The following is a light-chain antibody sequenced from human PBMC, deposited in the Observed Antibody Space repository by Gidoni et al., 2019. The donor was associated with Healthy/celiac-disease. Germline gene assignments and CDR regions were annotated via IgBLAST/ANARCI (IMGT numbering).Light chain of an antibody. CDR3: QQRSNWPSYT. J-gene: IGKJ2*01. Sequence: EIVLTQSPATLSLSPGESATLSCRASQSVSSYLAWYQQKPGPAPRLLIYDASNRATGIPARFSGSGSGTDFTLTISSLEPEDFAVYYCQQRSNWPSYTFGQGTKLEIK. V-gene: IGKV3-11*01. CDR2: DAS. CDR1: QSVSSY.